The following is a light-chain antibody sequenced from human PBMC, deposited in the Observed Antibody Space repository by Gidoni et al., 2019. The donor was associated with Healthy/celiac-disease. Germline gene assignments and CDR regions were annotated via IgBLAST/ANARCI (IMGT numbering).Light chain of an antibody. Sequence: IVLTQSPGTLSLSPGERATLSCRASQSVSSSYLAWYQQKPGQAPRLLIYGASSRATGIPDRFSGSGSGTDFTLTISRLEPEDFAVYYCQQYGSSLFFXXXTRLEIK. CDR2: GAS. J-gene: IGKJ5*01. V-gene: IGKV3-20*01. CDR1: QSVSSSY. CDR3: QQYGSSLF.